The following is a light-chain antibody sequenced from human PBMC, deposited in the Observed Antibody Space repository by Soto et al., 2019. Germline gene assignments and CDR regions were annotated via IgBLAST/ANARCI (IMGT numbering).Light chain of an antibody. Sequence: DIQLIQSPSSLAASVVDRVTITFRLSQGISSYLNWSRPTPGKVPXXLIYSASNLQSGVPSRFGGSGSRTDFTLTISSLQPEDVATFYDQRTYNAWSFSGGTKVDIK. J-gene: IGKJ4*01. CDR2: SAS. V-gene: IGKV1-27*01. CDR1: QGISSY. CDR3: QRTYNAWS.